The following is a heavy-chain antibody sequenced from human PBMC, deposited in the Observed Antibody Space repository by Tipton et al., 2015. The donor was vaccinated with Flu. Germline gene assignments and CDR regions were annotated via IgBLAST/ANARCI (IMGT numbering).Heavy chain of an antibody. CDR1: GGSISSYY. CDR2: IYYSGGT. J-gene: IGHJ6*02. CDR3: ARGGVGYYDFWSGYSNYGMDV. D-gene: IGHD3-3*01. V-gene: IGHV4-59*01. Sequence: TLSLTCTVSGGSISSYYWSWIRQPPGKGLEWIGYIYYSGGTNYNPSLKSRVTISVDTSKNQFSLKLSSVTAADTAVYYCARGGVGYYDFWSGYSNYGMDVWGQGTTVTVSS.